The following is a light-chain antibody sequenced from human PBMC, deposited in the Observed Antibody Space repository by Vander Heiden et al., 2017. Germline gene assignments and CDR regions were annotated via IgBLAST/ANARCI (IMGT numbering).Light chain of an antibody. CDR3: QQYNSYPYT. CDR1: QSISSW. CDR2: KAS. J-gene: IGKJ2*01. V-gene: IGKV1-5*03. Sequence: DIQLPQSPSTLSASVGDRVTITCRASQSISSWLAWYQQKPGKAPKLLTYKASTLESGVPSRFSGSGSGTELTLTISSLQPDDFATYYCQQYNSYPYTFGQGTKLEIK.